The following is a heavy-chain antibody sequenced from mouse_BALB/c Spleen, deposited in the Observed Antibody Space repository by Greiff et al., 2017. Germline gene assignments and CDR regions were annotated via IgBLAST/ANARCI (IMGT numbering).Heavy chain of an antibody. D-gene: IGHD2-14*01. J-gene: IGHJ1*01. CDR3: ARGYYRYDRYFDV. CDR1: GFTFSSYG. CDR2: INSNGGST. Sequence: EVMLVESGGGLVQPGGSLKLSCAASGFTFSSYGMSWVRQTPDKRLELVATINSNGGSTYYPDSVKGRFTISRDNAKNTLYLQMSSLKSEDTAMYYCARGYYRYDRYFDVWGAGTTVTVSS. V-gene: IGHV5-6-3*01.